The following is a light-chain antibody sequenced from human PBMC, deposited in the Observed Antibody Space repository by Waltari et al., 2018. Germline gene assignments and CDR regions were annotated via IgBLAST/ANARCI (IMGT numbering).Light chain of an antibody. J-gene: IGKJ1*01. CDR3: QLFGSSPTWT. CDR2: GAS. CDR1: QSVSSTY. V-gene: IGKV3-20*01. Sequence: ETVLTQSPGTLSLSPGARATLPCRASQSVSSTYLAWYQQKPGQAPRLLIYGASTRATGIPDRFTGSGSGTEYTLTISRLEPEDFAVYYCQLFGSSPTWTFGQGTKVEIK.